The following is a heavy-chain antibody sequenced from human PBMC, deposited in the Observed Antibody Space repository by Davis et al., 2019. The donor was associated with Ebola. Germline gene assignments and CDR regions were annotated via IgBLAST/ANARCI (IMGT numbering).Heavy chain of an antibody. CDR3: VKDLYYFNGNNYYYDFDP. V-gene: IGHV3-64D*06. CDR1: GFTFSSYA. D-gene: IGHD3-22*01. J-gene: IGHJ5*02. CDR2: ITSNGGNT. Sequence: GGSLRLSCLASGFTFSSYAMHWVRQAPGKGLQYLAGITSNGGNTYHADSVKGRFTISRDNSTNTLYLQMSSLRAEDTDVYYCVKDLYYFNGNNYYYDFDPWRQGTLVTVSS.